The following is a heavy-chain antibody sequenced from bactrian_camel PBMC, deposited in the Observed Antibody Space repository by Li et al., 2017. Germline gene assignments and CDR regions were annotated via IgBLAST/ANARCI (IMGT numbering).Heavy chain of an antibody. Sequence: DVQLVESGGGSVQAGGSLRLRCAISGATSSTYCMGWVRQAPGKEREGIAGIYTGSGNTYYADSVKGRFTISQDNVKNTVYLQMNSLKPEDTAMYYCAARGPYCYTKLSVRDFTYWGQGTQVTVS. CDR2: IYTGSGNT. CDR3: AARGPYCYTKLSVRDFTY. J-gene: IGHJ6*01. CDR1: GATSSTYC. V-gene: IGHV3S40*01. D-gene: IGHD2*01.